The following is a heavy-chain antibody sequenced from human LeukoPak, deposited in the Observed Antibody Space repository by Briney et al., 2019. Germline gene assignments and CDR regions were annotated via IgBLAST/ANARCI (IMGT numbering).Heavy chain of an antibody. V-gene: IGHV3-74*01. CDR1: GFTFSSHA. CDR3: VRDLGGRSGH. Sequence: GGSLRLSCAASGFTFSSHAMSWVRQAPGKGLVWVSRINEDGSTTNYADSVKGRSTIFRDNAKNTLYLQMNSLRAEDTAVYYCVRDLGGRSGHWGQGTLVTVSS. CDR2: INEDGSTT. D-gene: IGHD1-26*01. J-gene: IGHJ4*02.